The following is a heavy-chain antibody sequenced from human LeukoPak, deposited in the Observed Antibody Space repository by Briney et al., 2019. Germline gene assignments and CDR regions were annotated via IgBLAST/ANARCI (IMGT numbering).Heavy chain of an antibody. V-gene: IGHV4-59*01. CDR1: GGSISSYY. J-gene: IGHJ6*03. Sequence: PSETLSLTCTVSGGSISSYYWSWIRQPPGKGLEWIGYIYYSGSTNYNPSLKSRVTISVDTSKNQFSLKLSSVTAADTAVYYCARVNWAVAGTGHYYYMDVWGKGTTVTISS. CDR3: ARVNWAVAGTGHYYYMDV. D-gene: IGHD6-19*01. CDR2: IYYSGST.